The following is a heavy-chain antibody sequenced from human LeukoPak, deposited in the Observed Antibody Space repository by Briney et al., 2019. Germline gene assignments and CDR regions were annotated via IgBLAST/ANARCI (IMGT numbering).Heavy chain of an antibody. CDR3: ARRLRSDWHFDY. V-gene: IGHV4-59*08. J-gene: IGHJ4*02. CDR2: IYYSGST. Sequence: SETLSLTCTVSGGSISSYYWSWIRQPPGKGLEWIGYIYYSGSTNYNPSLKGRVTISVDTSKNQFSLKLSSVTAADTAVYYCARRLRSDWHFDYWGQGTLVTVSP. CDR1: GGSISSYY. D-gene: IGHD6-19*01.